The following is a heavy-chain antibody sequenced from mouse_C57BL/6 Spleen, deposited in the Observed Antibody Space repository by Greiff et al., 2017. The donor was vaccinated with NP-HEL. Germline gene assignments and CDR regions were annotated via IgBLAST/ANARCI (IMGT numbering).Heavy chain of an antibody. V-gene: IGHV1-53*01. CDR1: GYTFTSYW. CDR2: INPCNGGT. D-gene: IGHD1-1*01. Sequence: QVPLQQPGTELVKPGASVKLSCKASGYTFTSYWMHWVKQRPGQGLEWIGNINPCNGGTNYNEKFKSKATLTVDKSSSTAYMQLSSLTSEDSAFYYCARNEGPYYGDDGGQGTTLTVSS. J-gene: IGHJ2*01. CDR3: ARNEGPYYGDD.